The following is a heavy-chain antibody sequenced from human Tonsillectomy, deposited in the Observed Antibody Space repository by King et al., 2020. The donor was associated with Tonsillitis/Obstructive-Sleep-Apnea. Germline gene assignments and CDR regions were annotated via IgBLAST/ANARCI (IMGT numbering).Heavy chain of an antibody. D-gene: IGHD3-16*01. CDR2: VSGTGDIP. J-gene: IGHJ3*02. CDR3: AKDTPIMVSGIADDTFDI. V-gene: IGHV3-23*04. CDR1: GFTFSKYA. Sequence: VQLVESGGGLVQPGGSLRLSCAVSGFTFSKYAMSWVRQAPGKGLEWLSGVSGTGDIPYYADSVKGRFTITQDNSKNTLYLQMRSLRDEDTAVYYGAKDTPIMVSGIADDTFDIWGQGTMVTVSS.